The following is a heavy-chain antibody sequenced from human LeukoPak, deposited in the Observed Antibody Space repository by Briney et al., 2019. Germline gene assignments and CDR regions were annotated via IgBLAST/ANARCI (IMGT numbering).Heavy chain of an antibody. CDR2: IYTSGST. J-gene: IGHJ5*02. CDR3: ARDVNGNWFDP. V-gene: IGHV4-61*02. Sequence: SQTLSLTCTVPGGSISSGSYYWSWIRQPAGKGLEWIGRIYTSGSTNYNPSLKSRVTISVDTSKNQFSLKLSSVTAADTAVYYCARDVNGNWFDPWGQGTLVTVSP. D-gene: IGHD2-8*01. CDR1: GGSISSGSYY.